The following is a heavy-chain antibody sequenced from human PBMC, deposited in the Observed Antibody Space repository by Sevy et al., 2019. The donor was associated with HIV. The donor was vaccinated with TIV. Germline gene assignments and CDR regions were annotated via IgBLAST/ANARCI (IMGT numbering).Heavy chain of an antibody. Sequence: ASVKVSCKASGYTFTGYYVHWLRQAPGQGLEWMGWINPKTGGTYFAKKFQDRVTMTTGTSITTAYLELSGLRFDDTAVYYCARMGDYFDTSGYYPLKYWGQGTLVTVSP. CDR3: ARMGDYFDTSGYYPLKY. J-gene: IGHJ4*02. D-gene: IGHD3-22*01. CDR2: INPKTGGT. V-gene: IGHV1-2*02. CDR1: GYTFTGYY.